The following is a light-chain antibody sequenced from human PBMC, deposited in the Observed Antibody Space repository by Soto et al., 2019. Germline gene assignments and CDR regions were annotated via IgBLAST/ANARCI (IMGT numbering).Light chain of an antibody. J-gene: IGLJ1*01. CDR3: SSYTTSSSYV. Sequence: QSALTQPASVSGSPGQSITISCTGTSSDVGHYNYVSWYQQHPGKAPKLMISSVTNRPSGISNRFSGSKSGNTASLTISGLQTEDEADYYCSSYTTSSSYVFGTGTKVTVL. CDR1: SSDVGHYNY. CDR2: SVT. V-gene: IGLV2-14*03.